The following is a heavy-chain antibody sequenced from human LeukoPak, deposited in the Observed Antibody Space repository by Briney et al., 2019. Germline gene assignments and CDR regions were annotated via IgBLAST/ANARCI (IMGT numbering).Heavy chain of an antibody. CDR2: IGTGGHT. CDR1: GFSFSSHD. Sequence: GSLRLSFATSGFSFSSHDMHWVRPAPGKGLEWVSAIGTGGHTYYADAVKGRFTISRENAKNSFYLQMKNLRAGDTAVYYCARDDSSGSFWGQGTLVTVSS. D-gene: IGHD3-22*01. CDR3: ARDDSSGSF. V-gene: IGHV3-13*01. J-gene: IGHJ4*02.